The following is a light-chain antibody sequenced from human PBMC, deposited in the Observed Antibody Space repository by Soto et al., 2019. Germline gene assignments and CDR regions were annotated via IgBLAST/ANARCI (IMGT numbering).Light chain of an antibody. V-gene: IGKV3-11*01. CDR3: QQRSNWVWT. CDR1: QSVSSY. Sequence: EIVLTHSLATLSLSPGERATLSCRASQSVSSYLAWYQQKPGQAPRLLIYDASNRATGIPARFSGSGSGTDFTLTISSLEPEDFAVYYCQQRSNWVWTFGQGTKVEIK. CDR2: DAS. J-gene: IGKJ1*01.